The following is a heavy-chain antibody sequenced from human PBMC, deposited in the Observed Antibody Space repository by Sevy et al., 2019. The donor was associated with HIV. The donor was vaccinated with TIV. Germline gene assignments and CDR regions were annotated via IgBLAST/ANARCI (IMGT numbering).Heavy chain of an antibody. CDR1: GFTFSSYG. CDR2: ISYDGSNK. V-gene: IGHV3-30*18. J-gene: IGHJ4*02. Sequence: GSLRLSCAASGFTFSSYGMHWVRQAPGKGLEWVAVISYDGSNKYYADSVKGRFTISRDNSKNTLYLQMNSLRAEDTAMYYCAKERGSMGATKGGIDYWGQGTLVTVSS. D-gene: IGHD1-26*01. CDR3: AKERGSMGATKGGIDY.